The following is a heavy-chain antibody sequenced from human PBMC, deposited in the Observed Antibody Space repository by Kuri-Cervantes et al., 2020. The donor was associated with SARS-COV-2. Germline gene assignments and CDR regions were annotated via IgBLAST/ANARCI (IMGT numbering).Heavy chain of an antibody. Sequence: GESLKISCAASGFTFSDYYMNWVRQAPGKGLEWVSSISSSSTIYYADSVKGRFTVSRDSARNSLYLQMNSLRGEDTAVYYCARVAGEGPIYYYYMDVWGKETTVTVSS. V-gene: IGHV3-69-1*01. CDR3: ARVAGEGPIYYYYMDV. CDR1: GFTFSDYY. D-gene: IGHD2-21*01. CDR2: ISSSSTI. J-gene: IGHJ6*03.